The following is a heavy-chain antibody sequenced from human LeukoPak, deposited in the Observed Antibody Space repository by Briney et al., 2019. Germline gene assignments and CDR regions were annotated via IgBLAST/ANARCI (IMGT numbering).Heavy chain of an antibody. Sequence: SETLSLTCTVSGGSISSSYYWGWIRQPPGKGLEWIGSIYYSGSTNYNPSLKSRVTISVDTSKNQFSLKLSSVTAADTAVYYCARSRDGYNQNYWGQGTLVTVSS. J-gene: IGHJ4*02. CDR3: ARSRDGYNQNY. D-gene: IGHD5-24*01. CDR1: GGSISSSYY. CDR2: IYYSGST. V-gene: IGHV4-39*07.